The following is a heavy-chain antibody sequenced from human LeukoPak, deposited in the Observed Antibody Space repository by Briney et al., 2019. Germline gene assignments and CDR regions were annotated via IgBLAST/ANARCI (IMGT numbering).Heavy chain of an antibody. V-gene: IGHV4-34*01. D-gene: IGHD3-10*01. Sequence: PSETLSLTCAVYGGSFSGYYWSWIRQPPGKGLEWIGEINHSGSTNYNPSLKSRVTISVDTSKNQFSLKLSSVTAADTAVYYCARRLKQMVRGRKSGYFDYWGQGTLVTVSS. J-gene: IGHJ4*02. CDR1: GGSFSGYY. CDR3: ARRLKQMVRGRKSGYFDY. CDR2: INHSGST.